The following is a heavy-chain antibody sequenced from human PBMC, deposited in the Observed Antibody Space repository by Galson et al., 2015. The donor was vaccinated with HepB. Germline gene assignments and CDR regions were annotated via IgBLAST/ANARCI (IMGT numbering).Heavy chain of an antibody. Sequence: SLRLSCAASGFTFRNHGMHWVRQAPGKGLEWVAAIQNDGSIEYYADSVKGRFTVSRDDSKSTLYLQVNSLRGDDTAIYYCARDDCGKPSCLAYWGQGTLVTVSS. V-gene: IGHV3-33*05. J-gene: IGHJ4*02. D-gene: IGHD2-2*01. CDR1: GFTFRNHG. CDR3: ARDDCGKPSCLAY. CDR2: IQNDGSIE.